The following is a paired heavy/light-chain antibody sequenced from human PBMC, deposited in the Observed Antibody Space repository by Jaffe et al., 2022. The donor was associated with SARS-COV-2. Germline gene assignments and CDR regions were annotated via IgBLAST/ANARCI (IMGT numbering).Light chain of an antibody. CDR1: QSISYW. V-gene: IGKV1-5*03. CDR2: KAS. CDR3: QQYNSYPIT. J-gene: IGKJ5*01. Sequence: DIQMTQSPSTLSASVGDRVTITCRASQSISYWLAWWHQKKPGEAPKLLIYKASILESGVPSRFSGSGSGTEFTLTISSLQPEDFATYYCQQYNSYPITFGQGTRLEIK.
Heavy chain of an antibody. V-gene: IGHV3-7*01. J-gene: IGHJ4*02. CDR2: IKEDGNDK. CDR1: GFTFSSYW. Sequence: EVQLVESGGGLVQPGGSLRLSCAASGFTFSSYWMSWVRQVPGKGLEWVANIKEDGNDKYYVDSVKGRFSISRDNAKYSLHLQMNSLRAEDTAVYFCATYTGSRRGFDDWGQGTLVTVSS. CDR3: ATYTGSRRGFDD. D-gene: IGHD2-2*01.